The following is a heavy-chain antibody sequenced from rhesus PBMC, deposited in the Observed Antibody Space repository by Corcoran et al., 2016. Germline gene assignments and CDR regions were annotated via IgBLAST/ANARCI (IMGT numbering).Heavy chain of an antibody. J-gene: IGHJ1*01. V-gene: IGHV4S11*01. CDR2: IYGTDSAT. Sequence: QVQLQESGPGLVKPSETLSLTCRVSGGSITDYYWDSIRQPPGKGLEWIGNIYGTDSATVYNPSLRSRVTLSVDTSKNHFSLKLNAVTAADTAVYFCARHSYYSGWFLDSWGQCVLVTVSS. CDR1: GGSITDYY. CDR3: ARHSYYSGWFLDS. D-gene: IGHD6-31*01.